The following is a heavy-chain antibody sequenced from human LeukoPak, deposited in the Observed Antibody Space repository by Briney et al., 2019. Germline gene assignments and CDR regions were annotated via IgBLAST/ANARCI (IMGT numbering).Heavy chain of an antibody. J-gene: IGHJ6*02. CDR1: GFTFNNYA. V-gene: IGHV3-23*01. CDR3: GKRELWHGSGEDA. D-gene: IGHD3-10*01. Sequence: GGSPRLSCAASGFTFNNYAMSWFRQTPGKGLEWVSAISGSGDRTYYAESVKGRFSISRDNSKNTLYLQMHSLRAEDTAVYYCGKRELWHGSGEDAWGQGTTVTVSS. CDR2: ISGSGDRT.